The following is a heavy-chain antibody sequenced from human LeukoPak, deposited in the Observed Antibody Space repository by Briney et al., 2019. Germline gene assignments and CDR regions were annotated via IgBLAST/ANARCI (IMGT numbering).Heavy chain of an antibody. J-gene: IGHJ1*01. CDR2: IRYDGSNK. D-gene: IGHD2-21*02. Sequence: TGGSLRLSCAASGFTFSSYGMHWVRQAPGKGLEWVSFIRYDGSNKYYADSVKGRFTISRDNSKNTLYLQMNSLRAEDTAVYYCARGRDCGGDCYPGHEYFQHWGQGTLVTVSS. V-gene: IGHV3-30*02. CDR3: ARGRDCGGDCYPGHEYFQH. CDR1: GFTFSSYG.